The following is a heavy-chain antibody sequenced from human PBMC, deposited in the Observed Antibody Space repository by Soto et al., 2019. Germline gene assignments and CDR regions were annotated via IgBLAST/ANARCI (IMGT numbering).Heavy chain of an antibody. CDR2: ISGSGGST. J-gene: IGHJ4*02. D-gene: IGHD2-15*01. Sequence: EVQLLESGGGLVQPGGSLRLSCAASGFTFSSYAMNWVRQAPGKGLEWVSSISGSGGSTYYADSVKGRFTNSRDNSKNQLYRQMTGVTAEDTDVYYCPSRGSLPYLGQGTLVTVSS. V-gene: IGHV3-23*01. CDR1: GFTFSSYA. CDR3: PSRGSLPY.